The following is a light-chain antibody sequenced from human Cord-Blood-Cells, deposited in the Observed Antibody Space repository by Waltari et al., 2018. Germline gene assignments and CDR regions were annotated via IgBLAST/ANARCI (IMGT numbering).Light chain of an antibody. CDR1: QSVSSY. V-gene: IGKV3-11*01. CDR3: QQRSNWPPLT. Sequence: EIVLTQSPATLSLSPGDRATLSCRASQSVSSYLAWYQQQPGQAPRLLIYDASNRATGIPARFSGSGSGTDFTLTISSLEPEDFAVYYCQQRSNWPPLTFGQGTKLEIK. J-gene: IGKJ2*01. CDR2: DAS.